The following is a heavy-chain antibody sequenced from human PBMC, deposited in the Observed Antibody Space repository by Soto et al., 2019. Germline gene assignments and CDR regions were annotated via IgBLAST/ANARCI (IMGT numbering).Heavy chain of an antibody. Sequence: EASVKVFCMASGYTFTSYYMHWVRQAPGQGLEWMGIINPSGGSTSYAQKFQGRVTMTRDTSTSTVYMELSSLRSEDTAVYYCARPHGELELRRYAFDIWGQGTMVTVSS. V-gene: IGHV1-46*03. CDR3: ARPHGELELRRYAFDI. J-gene: IGHJ3*02. D-gene: IGHD1-7*01. CDR2: INPSGGST. CDR1: GYTFTSYY.